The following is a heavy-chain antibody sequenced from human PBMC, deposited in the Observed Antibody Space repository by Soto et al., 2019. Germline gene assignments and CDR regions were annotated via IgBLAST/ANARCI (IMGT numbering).Heavy chain of an antibody. CDR2: IIPILGIA. Sequence: QVQLVQSGAEVKKPGSSVKVSCKASGGTFSSYTISWVRQAPGQGLEWMGRIIPILGIANYAQKFQGRVTITADKSTSTAYMELSSLRSEDTAVYYCARGFGGNHDAFDIWVQGTMVAVSS. CDR1: GGTFSSYT. D-gene: IGHD2-15*01. CDR3: ARGFGGNHDAFDI. V-gene: IGHV1-69*02. J-gene: IGHJ3*02.